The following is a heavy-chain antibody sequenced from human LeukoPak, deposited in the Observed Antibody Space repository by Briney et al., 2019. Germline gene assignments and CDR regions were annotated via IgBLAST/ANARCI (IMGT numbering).Heavy chain of an antibody. D-gene: IGHD6-19*01. CDR1: GFTFSSYS. CDR2: INSDGSST. V-gene: IGHV3-74*01. Sequence: GGSLRLSCAASGFTFSSYSMNWVRQAPGKGLVWVSRINSDGSSTSYADSVKGRFTISRDNAKNTLYLQMNSLRAEDTAVYYCAREVRSSGWYTGYYYYMDVWGKGTTVTISS. J-gene: IGHJ6*03. CDR3: AREVRSSGWYTGYYYYMDV.